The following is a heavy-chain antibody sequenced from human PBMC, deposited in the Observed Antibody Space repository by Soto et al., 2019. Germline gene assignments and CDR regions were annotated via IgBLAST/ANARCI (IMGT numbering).Heavy chain of an antibody. Sequence: SETLSLTCTVSGGSISSYYWSWIRQPPGRGLEWIGYISYSGSTNYNPSLKSRVTISVDTSKNQFSLKLSSVTAADTAVYYCATIVKYGSGTSPWDYWGQXTLVTVSS. CDR3: ATIVKYGSGTSPWDY. J-gene: IGHJ4*02. CDR1: GGSISSYY. V-gene: IGHV4-59*01. D-gene: IGHD3-10*01. CDR2: ISYSGST.